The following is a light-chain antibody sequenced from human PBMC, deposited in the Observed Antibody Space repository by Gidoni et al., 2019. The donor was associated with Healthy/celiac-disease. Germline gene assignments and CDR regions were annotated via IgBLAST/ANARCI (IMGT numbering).Light chain of an antibody. CDR1: NLGSKN. Sequence: SYELTQPLSVSVALGQTARITCGGNNLGSKNVHWYQQKPGQAPVLVIYRDSNRPSGIPERFSGSNSGNTATLTISRAQAGDEAVYYCQVWDSSTAVFGGGTKLTVL. CDR3: QVWDSSTAV. CDR2: RDS. V-gene: IGLV3-9*01. J-gene: IGLJ2*01.